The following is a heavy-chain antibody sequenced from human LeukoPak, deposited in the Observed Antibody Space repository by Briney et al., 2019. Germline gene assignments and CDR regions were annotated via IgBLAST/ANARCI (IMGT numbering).Heavy chain of an antibody. J-gene: IGHJ5*02. D-gene: IGHD3-10*02. CDR3: ARSYVLHFLDP. CDR2: ISSDGSKT. Sequence: GGSLRLSCAASGFTFTTFGMHWVRQTPAKGLEWVAFISSDGSKTYYTDSVKGRFTISRDDPYNTLYLQMTNLRPDDSAIYFCARSYVLHFLDPWGRGTLVTVSS. CDR1: GFTFTTFG. V-gene: IGHV3-30*02.